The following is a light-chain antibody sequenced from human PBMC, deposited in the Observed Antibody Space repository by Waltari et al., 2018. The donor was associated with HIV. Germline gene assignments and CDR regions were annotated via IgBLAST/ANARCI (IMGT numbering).Light chain of an antibody. Sequence: QSVLTQPPSVSAAPGPKVTISCSGSTSNVGTHYVSLYQQFPETGPKLIIYDNKKRPSGIPDRCSGAKSGTSATLTITGLQTGDEADYYCGTWDSSVSAGVFGGGSKLTVL. CDR2: DNK. V-gene: IGLV1-51*01. CDR3: GTWDSSVSAGV. J-gene: IGLJ3*02. CDR1: TSNVGTHY.